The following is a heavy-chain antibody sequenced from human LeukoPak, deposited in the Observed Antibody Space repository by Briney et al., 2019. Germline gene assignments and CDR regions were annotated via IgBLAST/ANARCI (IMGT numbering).Heavy chain of an antibody. CDR3: VRENRYRFDN. D-gene: IGHD1-14*01. CDR1: GFTFSVYF. Sequence: GGSLRLSCAASGFTFSVYFMGWVRQAPGKGLEWVGRIKIEGDSYTIEYAASVKGRFTISRDDSENSLFLQMNSLKTEDTAVYYCVRENRYRFDNWGQGTLVTVSS. J-gene: IGHJ4*02. CDR2: IKIEGDSYTI. V-gene: IGHV3-72*01.